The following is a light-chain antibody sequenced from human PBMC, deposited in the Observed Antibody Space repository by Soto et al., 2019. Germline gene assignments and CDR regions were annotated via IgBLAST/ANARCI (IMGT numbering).Light chain of an antibody. V-gene: IGKV3-20*01. J-gene: IGKJ1*01. CDR2: DAS. Sequence: DIVLTQSPGALSLSPGESATLSWRGSQSVSDTHVAWYQQIPGQAPRLLIYDASRRDIGVPDRFIGSGSATDFTLTISGLEPEDFAVYFCHQYGTSPQTFGQGTKVDI. CDR3: HQYGTSPQT. CDR1: QSVSDTH.